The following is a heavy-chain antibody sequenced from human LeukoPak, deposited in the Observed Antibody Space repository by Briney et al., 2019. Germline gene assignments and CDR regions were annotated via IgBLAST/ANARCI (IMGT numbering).Heavy chain of an antibody. CDR2: IYHSGST. D-gene: IGHD3-3*01. CDR3: ARSGYYNFDY. CDR1: GGSISSGGYS. J-gene: IGHJ4*02. V-gene: IGHV4-30-2*01. Sequence: SQTLSLTCAVSGGSISSGGYSWGWIRQPPGKGLEWIGYIYHSGSTYYNPSLKSRVTISVDRSKNQFSLKLSSVTAADTAVYYCARSGYYNFDYWGQGTLVTVSS.